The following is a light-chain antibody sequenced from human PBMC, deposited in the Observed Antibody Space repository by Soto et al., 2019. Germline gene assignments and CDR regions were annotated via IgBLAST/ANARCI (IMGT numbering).Light chain of an antibody. V-gene: IGKV3-20*01. CDR3: QHYGYSPPLT. CDR1: QSIANNY. CDR2: GAS. Sequence: EIVLTQSPGTLSLSPGERATLSCRASQSIANNYLAWYQQKPGQSPRLLISGASSRATGVPDRFSGSGSGTDFTLTISSLEPEDFAVYYCQHYGYSPPLTFGGWTKVEI. J-gene: IGKJ4*01.